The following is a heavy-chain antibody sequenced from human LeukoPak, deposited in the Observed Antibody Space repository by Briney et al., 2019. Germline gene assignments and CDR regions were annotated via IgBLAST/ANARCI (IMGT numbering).Heavy chain of an antibody. Sequence: PGGSLRLSCVVSGFTFSSHSVNWVRQAPGKGLEWVLSITTSNYIFYADSVKGRFTISRDNAKNSLYLQMNGLRAEDTAVYYCVREQGRGCSFDYWGQGTLVTVSS. CDR1: GFTFSSHS. D-gene: IGHD2-15*01. J-gene: IGHJ4*02. CDR3: VREQGRGCSFDY. V-gene: IGHV3-21*01. CDR2: ITTSNYI.